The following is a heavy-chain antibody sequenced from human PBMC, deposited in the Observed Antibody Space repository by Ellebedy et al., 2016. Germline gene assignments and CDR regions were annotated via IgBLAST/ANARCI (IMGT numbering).Heavy chain of an antibody. V-gene: IGHV3-33*01. CDR2: LWYDGSNK. CDR1: GFTFRNFG. CDR3: ARLGLELPPSAGY. D-gene: IGHD1-7*01. J-gene: IGHJ4*02. Sequence: GESLKISCAASGFTFRNFGMHWVRQAPGKGLEWVAVLWYDGSNKYYADSVTGRFTISRDNSKNTLYLQMNSLRAEDTAVYYCARLGLELPPSAGYWGQGTLVTVSS.